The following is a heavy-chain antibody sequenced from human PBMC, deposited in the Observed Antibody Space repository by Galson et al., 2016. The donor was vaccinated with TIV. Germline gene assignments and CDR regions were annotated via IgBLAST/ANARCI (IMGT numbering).Heavy chain of an antibody. CDR2: IYYSGNT. CDR1: GGSISNGDYS. CDR3: ARVGLKYYYGLDV. Sequence: LTCTVSGGSISNGDYSWSWIRQPPGKGPECIGYIYYSGNTNYKPSLESRVTISVDRSKNQFSLELRSVTAADTAVYYCARVGLKYYYGLDVWGQGTTVTVSS. D-gene: IGHD3-16*01. V-gene: IGHV4-30-4*01. J-gene: IGHJ6*02.